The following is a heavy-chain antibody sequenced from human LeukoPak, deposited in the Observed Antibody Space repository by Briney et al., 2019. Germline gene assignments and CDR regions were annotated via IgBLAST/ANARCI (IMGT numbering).Heavy chain of an antibody. D-gene: IGHD3-16*02. Sequence: GRSLRLSCAAYRFTFNSYAMHWVRQAPGKGLEWVAVISYDGSNKYYADSVKGRFTISRDNSKNTLYLQMSSLRVEDTAVYYCARGDGLGELSSTLDSWGQGTRITVSS. V-gene: IGHV3-30-3*01. J-gene: IGHJ5*01. CDR3: ARGDGLGELSSTLDS. CDR2: ISYDGSNK. CDR1: RFTFNSYA.